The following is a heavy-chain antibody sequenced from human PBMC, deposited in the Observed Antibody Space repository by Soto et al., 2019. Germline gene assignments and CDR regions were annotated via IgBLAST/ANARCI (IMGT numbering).Heavy chain of an antibody. CDR2: IHYSGTT. D-gene: IGHD6-13*01. V-gene: IGHV4-59*01. Sequence: TSETLSLTCTVSGGSMRNYFWTWIRQPPGKGLEWIGYIHYSGTTSFFPSYNPSLRSRVTISEDTSKNQFSLKLLSVTTADTAVYFCXAGEASSRNIAPYYLDFWGQGTLVTVSS. J-gene: IGHJ4*02. CDR3: XAGEASSRNIAPYYLDF. CDR1: GGSMRNYF.